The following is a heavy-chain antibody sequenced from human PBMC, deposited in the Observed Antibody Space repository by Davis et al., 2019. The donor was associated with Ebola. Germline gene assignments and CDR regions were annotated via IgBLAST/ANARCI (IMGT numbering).Heavy chain of an antibody. CDR1: GYTFTSYA. J-gene: IGHJ4*02. CDR2: INTGNGNT. D-gene: IGHD2-8*02. Sequence: ASVKVSCKASGYTFTSYAMHWVRQAPGQRLEWMGWINTGNGNTKYSQKFQGRVTMTTDTSTSTAYMELRSLRSDDTAVYYCARDPIKHCTGGVCQGGVDYWGQGTLVTVSS. CDR3: ARDPIKHCTGGVCQGGVDY. V-gene: IGHV1-3*04.